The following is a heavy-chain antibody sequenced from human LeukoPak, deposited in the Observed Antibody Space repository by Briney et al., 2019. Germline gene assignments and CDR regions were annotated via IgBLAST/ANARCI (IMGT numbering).Heavy chain of an antibody. J-gene: IGHJ4*02. V-gene: IGHV4-59*11. CDR2: IYYSGST. Sequence: PSETLSLTCSVAGDSISIHYWSWIRQPPGKGLEWIGYIYYSGSTNYNPSLKSRVTISVDTSKNQFSLKLSSVTAADTAVYYCARAGRNFDYWGQGTLVTVSS. CDR1: GDSISIHY. CDR3: ARAGRNFDY.